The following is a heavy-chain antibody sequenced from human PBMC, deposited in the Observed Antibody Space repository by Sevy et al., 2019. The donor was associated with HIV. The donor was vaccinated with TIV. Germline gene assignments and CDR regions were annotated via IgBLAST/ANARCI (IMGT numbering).Heavy chain of an antibody. Sequence: GGSLRLSCAASGFTFSSYSMNWVRQAPGKGLEWVSSISSSSSYIYYADSVKGRFTIPRDNAKNSLYLQMNSLRAEDTAVYYCARGGEYYDSSGITDYWGQGTLVTVSS. J-gene: IGHJ4*02. CDR2: ISSSSSYI. V-gene: IGHV3-21*01. CDR3: ARGGEYYDSSGITDY. D-gene: IGHD3-22*01. CDR1: GFTFSSYS.